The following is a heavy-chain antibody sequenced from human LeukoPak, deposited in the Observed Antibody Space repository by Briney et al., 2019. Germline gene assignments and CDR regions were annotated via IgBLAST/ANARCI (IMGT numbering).Heavy chain of an antibody. V-gene: IGHV2-5*02. J-gene: IGHJ3*02. CDR3: AHLMIAGPHDAFDI. CDR2: IYWDDDK. CDR1: SLSTSGVG. Sequence: SLSTSGVGVGWIRQPPGKALEWLALIYWDDDKRYSLSLKSRLTITKDTSKNQVVLTMTNMDPVDTATYCCAHLMIAGPHDAFDIWGQGTMVTVSS. D-gene: IGHD3-22*01.